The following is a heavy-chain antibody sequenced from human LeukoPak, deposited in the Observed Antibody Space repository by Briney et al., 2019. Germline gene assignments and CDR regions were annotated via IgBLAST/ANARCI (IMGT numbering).Heavy chain of an antibody. Sequence: ASVKVSCKDSGYTFTIYGISWVRQAPGQGGERMGWISAYNGNTNYTQKLQGRDTITTDTSTSTSYMELRSLRSDDTAVYYCAREYYDILTGYRGDDAFDIWGQGTMVTVSS. CDR3: AREYYDILTGYRGDDAFDI. V-gene: IGHV1-18*04. J-gene: IGHJ3*02. CDR2: ISAYNGNT. CDR1: GYTFTIYG. D-gene: IGHD3-9*01.